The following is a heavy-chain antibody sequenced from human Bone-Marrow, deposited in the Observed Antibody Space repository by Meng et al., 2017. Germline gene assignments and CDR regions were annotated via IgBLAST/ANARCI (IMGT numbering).Heavy chain of an antibody. J-gene: IGHJ4*02. Sequence: EVQLGESGGGLVLPGGSLSLACAASGFTFRSYAMNWVRQAPGEGLEWVSTISSSGDSSYYADSVEDRFTISRDNFKNTLYLRMNSLRAEDTAVYYCTLDTAMINWGQGTLVTVSS. V-gene: IGHV3-23*04. D-gene: IGHD5-18*01. CDR1: GFTFRSYA. CDR2: ISSSGDSS. CDR3: TLDTAMIN.